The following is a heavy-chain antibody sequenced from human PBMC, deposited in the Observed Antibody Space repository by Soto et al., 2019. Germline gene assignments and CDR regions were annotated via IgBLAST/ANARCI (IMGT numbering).Heavy chain of an antibody. CDR3: APWNEREHPYDV. CDR1: GFTISGKKY. D-gene: IGHD1-1*01. Sequence: DVQLVESGGGLIQPGESLRLSCAASGFTISGKKYVAWVRQAPGKGLEWVSALYDLDGSFYAASVKGRFTTSSDSSNTTVYLRINDLRPDDTAVYYCAPWNEREHPYDVWGQGTPVTVSS. CDR2: LYDLDGS. V-gene: IGHV3-53*01. J-gene: IGHJ3*01.